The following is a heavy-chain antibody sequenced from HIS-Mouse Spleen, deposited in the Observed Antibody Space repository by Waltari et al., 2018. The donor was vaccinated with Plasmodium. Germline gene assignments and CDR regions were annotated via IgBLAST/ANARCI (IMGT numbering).Heavy chain of an antibody. J-gene: IGHJ4*02. CDR3: ARADSSGYYPDY. D-gene: IGHD3-22*01. CDR1: GYSISSRYY. V-gene: IGHV4-38-2*02. CDR2: IYHSGST. Sequence: QVQLQESGPGLVKPSETLSLTCTVSGYSISSRYYWGWLRQPPGKGLEWIGSIYHSGSTYYNPSLKSRVTISVDTSKNQFSLKLSSVTAADTAVYYCARADSSGYYPDYWGQGTLVTVSS.